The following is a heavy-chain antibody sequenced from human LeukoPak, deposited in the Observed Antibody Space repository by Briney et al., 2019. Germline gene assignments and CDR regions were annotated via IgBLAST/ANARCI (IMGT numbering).Heavy chain of an antibody. CDR2: IDWDDDK. CDR3: ARILQYYDSGKSLYDY. CDR1: GFSLSTSGMC. J-gene: IGHJ4*02. V-gene: IGHV2-70*11. D-gene: IGHD3-10*01. Sequence: SGPALVKPTQTLTLTCTFSGFSLSTSGMCVGWIRQPPGKALEWLARIDWDDDKYYSTSLKTRLTISKDTSKNQVVLTMTNMDPVDTATYYCARILQYYDSGKSLYDYWGQGTLVTVSS.